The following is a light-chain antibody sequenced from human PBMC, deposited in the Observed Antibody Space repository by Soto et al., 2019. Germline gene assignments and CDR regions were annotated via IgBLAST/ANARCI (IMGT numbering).Light chain of an antibody. J-gene: IGLJ7*01. CDR2: EVS. CDR3: CSYADSNTLV. Sequence: QSVLTQPASVSGSPGQSITISCTGTSSNVGNYNLVSWYQQHPGKAPKLMIYEVSKRPSGVSNRFSGSKSGNTASLTISGLQAEDEADYYCCSYADSNTLVFGGGTQLTVL. V-gene: IGLV2-23*02. CDR1: SSNVGNYNL.